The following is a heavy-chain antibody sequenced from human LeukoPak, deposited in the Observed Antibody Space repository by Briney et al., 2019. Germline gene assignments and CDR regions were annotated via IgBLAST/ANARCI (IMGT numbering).Heavy chain of an antibody. Sequence: GGSLRLSCAASGFTFSSYWMSWVRQAPGKGLEWVANIKQDGSEKYYVDSVKGRFTISRDNAKNSLYLQMNSLRAEDTAVYYCARDGGYYDSSGYHYYMDVWGKGTTVTISS. D-gene: IGHD3-22*01. CDR3: ARDGGYYDSSGYHYYMDV. J-gene: IGHJ6*03. CDR2: IKQDGSEK. CDR1: GFTFSSYW. V-gene: IGHV3-7*01.